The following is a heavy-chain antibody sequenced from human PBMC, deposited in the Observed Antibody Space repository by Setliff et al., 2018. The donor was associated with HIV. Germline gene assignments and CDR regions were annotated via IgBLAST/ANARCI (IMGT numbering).Heavy chain of an antibody. Sequence: ASVKVSCKASGYTFTSFGISWVRQAPGQGLEWMGRISAYNGNTDHAQKFQGRVTMTRNTSISTAYMELSSLRSEDTAVYYCARGKLSRTGTNDYWGQGTLVTVSS. CDR1: GYTFTSFG. CDR3: ARGKLSRTGTNDY. V-gene: IGHV1-8*01. CDR2: ISAYNGNT. D-gene: IGHD1-7*01. J-gene: IGHJ4*02.